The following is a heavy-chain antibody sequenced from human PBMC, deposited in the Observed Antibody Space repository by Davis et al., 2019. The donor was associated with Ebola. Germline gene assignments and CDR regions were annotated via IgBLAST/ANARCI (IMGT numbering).Heavy chain of an antibody. D-gene: IGHD5-18*01. Sequence: MPSETLSLTCTVSGGSISSGGYYCSWIRQHPGKGLEWIGYIYYSGSTYYNPSLKSRVTISVDTSKNQFSLKLSSVTAADTAVYYCARDQDTAMVYWGQGTLVTVSS. J-gene: IGHJ4*02. CDR1: GGSISSGGYY. CDR2: IYYSGST. CDR3: ARDQDTAMVY. V-gene: IGHV4-31*03.